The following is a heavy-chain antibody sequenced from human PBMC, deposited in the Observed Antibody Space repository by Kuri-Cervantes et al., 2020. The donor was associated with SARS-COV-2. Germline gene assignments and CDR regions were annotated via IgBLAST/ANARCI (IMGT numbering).Heavy chain of an antibody. Sequence: GESLKISCAASGFTFSNAWMSWVRQAPGKGLEWVGRIKSKTDGGTTDYAAPVKGRFTISRDNSKNTLYLQMNSLRAEDTAVYYCAKLGIVRIVVVISEYYFDYWGQGTLVTVSS. CDR2: IKSKTDGGTT. V-gene: IGHV3-15*01. CDR1: GFTFSNAW. J-gene: IGHJ4*02. D-gene: IGHD3-22*01. CDR3: AKLGIVRIVVVISEYYFDY.